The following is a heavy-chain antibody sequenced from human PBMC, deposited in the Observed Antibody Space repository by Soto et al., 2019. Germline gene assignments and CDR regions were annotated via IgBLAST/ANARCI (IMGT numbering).Heavy chain of an antibody. D-gene: IGHD2-21*02. Sequence: QMVLQESGPGLVKPSETLSLTCNVSGGSISSFYWTWIRQPAGGRLEWIVRVYDSGSSNYNPYLRTRITMSLHRSRSQFYLSLYSVTAADTAVYYCARGVAETDCYPWANWFDRWGQGILVTVSS. CDR3: ARGVAETDCYPWANWFDR. J-gene: IGHJ5*02. CDR2: VYDSGSS. V-gene: IGHV4-4*07. CDR1: GGSISSFY.